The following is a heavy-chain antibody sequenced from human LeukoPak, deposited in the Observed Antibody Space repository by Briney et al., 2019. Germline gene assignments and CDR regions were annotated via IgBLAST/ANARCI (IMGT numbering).Heavy chain of an antibody. CDR2: ISGSGGST. V-gene: IGHV3-23*01. D-gene: IGHD3-22*01. J-gene: IGHJ4*02. CDR1: GFTFSSYG. CDR3: AKVGSPYDSSGYYY. Sequence: GGSLRLSCAASGFTFSSYGMSWVRQAPGKGLEWVSAISGSGGSTYYADSVKGRFTISRDNAKNSLYLQMNSLRAEDTAVYYCAKVGSPYDSSGYYYWGQGTLVTVSS.